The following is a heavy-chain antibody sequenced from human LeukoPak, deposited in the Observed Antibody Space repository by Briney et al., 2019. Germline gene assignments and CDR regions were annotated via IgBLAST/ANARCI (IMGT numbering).Heavy chain of an antibody. J-gene: IGHJ4*02. D-gene: IGHD3-22*01. CDR2: FDPEDDEK. V-gene: IGHV1-24*01. CDR1: GYMFTELS. CDR3: AAELSSGYFDY. Sequence: SVTVSCKVSGYMFTELSMHWVRQAPGKGLEWMGGFDPEDDEKMYAPKFQGRVTMTEDTSTHTAYMELSSLRSEDTAVYYCAAELSSGYFDYWGQGTLVTVSS.